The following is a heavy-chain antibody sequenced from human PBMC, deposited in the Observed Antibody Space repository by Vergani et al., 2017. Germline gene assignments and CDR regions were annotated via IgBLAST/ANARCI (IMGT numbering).Heavy chain of an antibody. CDR3: ARGSGARYYDSSGYPRGYFDY. D-gene: IGHD3-22*01. CDR2: IIPIFGTA. J-gene: IGHJ4*02. Sequence: QVQLVQSGAEVKKPGSSVKVSCKASGGTFSSYAISWVRQAPGQGLEWMGGIIPIFGTANYAQKFQGIVTITAEESTRTAYMELSSLRSEDTAVYYCARGSGARYYDSSGYPRGYFDYWGQGTLVTVSS. V-gene: IGHV1-69*01. CDR1: GGTFSSYA.